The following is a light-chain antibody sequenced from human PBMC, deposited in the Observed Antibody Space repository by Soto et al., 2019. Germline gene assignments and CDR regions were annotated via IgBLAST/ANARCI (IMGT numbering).Light chain of an antibody. CDR2: DFS. J-gene: IGLJ1*01. CDR3: VSYKSPAPHV. V-gene: IGLV2-14*03. CDR1: TSDINNYDS. Sequence: QSVLTQPASVSGSPGQSITISCTGTTSDINNYDSISWYQHRPGEAPALRIFDFSYRPSGVSDRFSASQSGNTASLTISGLQPEDEAESYCVSYKSPAPHVFGPRTKVTVL.